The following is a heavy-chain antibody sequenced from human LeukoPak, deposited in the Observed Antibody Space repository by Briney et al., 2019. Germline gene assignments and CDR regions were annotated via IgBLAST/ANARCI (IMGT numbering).Heavy chain of an antibody. Sequence: GGSLRLSCAASGFTFSGSDIHWVRQASGKGLEWIGRIRGKADDYASVYAASVEGRFTISRDDSRNAAYLQMNSLKIEDTAVYYCSRLAAFGSAWGQGTLVTVSS. CDR2: IRGKADDYAS. D-gene: IGHD3-10*01. CDR3: SRLAAFGSA. V-gene: IGHV3-73*01. J-gene: IGHJ4*02. CDR1: GFTFSGSD.